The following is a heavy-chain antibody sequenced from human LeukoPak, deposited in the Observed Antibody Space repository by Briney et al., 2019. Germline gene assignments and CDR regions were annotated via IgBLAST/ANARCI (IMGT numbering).Heavy chain of an antibody. CDR3: AREGRFLEWLYTRYYYYGMDV. D-gene: IGHD3-3*01. J-gene: IGHJ6*02. CDR2: ISAYNGNT. V-gene: IGHV1-18*01. Sequence: ALVKVSCKASGYTFTSYGISWVRQAPGQGLEWMGWISAYNGNTNYAQKLQGRVTMTTDTSTSTAYMELRSLRSDDTAVYYCAREGRFLEWLYTRYYYYGMDVWGQGTTVTVSS. CDR1: GYTFTSYG.